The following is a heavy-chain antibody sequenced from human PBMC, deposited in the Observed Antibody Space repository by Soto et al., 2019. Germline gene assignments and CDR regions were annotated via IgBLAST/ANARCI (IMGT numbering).Heavy chain of an antibody. D-gene: IGHD2-2*01. J-gene: IGHJ4*02. V-gene: IGHV4-59*01. CDR1: GDSISSFY. CDR3: ARVGYCSSTPCWPIGYFEY. CDR2: IFSSGST. Sequence: QVQLQELGPGLVKPSETLSLTCTVSGDSISSFYWTWIRQPPGKGLEWVGYIFSSGSTNYNPSLRSRVTISVDTSENQFSLKLTSVTAADTAVYYCARVGYCSSTPCWPIGYFEYWGQGTLVTVSS.